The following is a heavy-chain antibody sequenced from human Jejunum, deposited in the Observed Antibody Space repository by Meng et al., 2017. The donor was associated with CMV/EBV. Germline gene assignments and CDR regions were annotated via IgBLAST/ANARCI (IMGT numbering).Heavy chain of an antibody. CDR2: ITNSHDGYKT. CDR3: ARDSMKGGGFDY. J-gene: IGHJ4*02. V-gene: IGHV3-72*01. D-gene: IGHD3-10*01. Sequence: SGFPFSDHNMDCFRQAPGKGLEWISRITNSHDGYKTQYAASVKGRFTNSRDDSNNSLYLQMNSLKTEDAAVYLCARDSMKGGGFDYWGRGTLVTVSS. CDR1: GFPFSDHN.